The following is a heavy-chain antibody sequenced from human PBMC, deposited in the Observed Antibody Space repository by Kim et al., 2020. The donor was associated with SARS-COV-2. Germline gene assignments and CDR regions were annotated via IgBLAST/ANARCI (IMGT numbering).Heavy chain of an antibody. CDR3: VNNWNSDH. V-gene: IGHV3-64D*06. D-gene: IGHD1-7*01. CDR2: GGST. J-gene: IGHJ5*02. Sequence: GGSTYYADSVKGRFTISRDNPKNTLYLQMSSLRAEDTAVDYCVNNWNSDHWGQGTLVTVSS.